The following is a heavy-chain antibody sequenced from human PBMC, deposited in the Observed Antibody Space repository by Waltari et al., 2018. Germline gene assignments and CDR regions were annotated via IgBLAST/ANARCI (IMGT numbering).Heavy chain of an antibody. D-gene: IGHD3-10*01. CDR3: ATYYGSGSSDY. Sequence: EVQLVQSGAEVKTPGATVKISCKASGYTFTAYYMHWVQQAPGKGLEWMGRVDPEDGETIYAEKFQGRVTITADTSTDKAYMELSSLRSEDTAVYYCATYYGSGSSDYWGQGTLVTVSS. CDR1: GYTFTAYY. CDR2: VDPEDGET. V-gene: IGHV1-69-2*01. J-gene: IGHJ4*02.